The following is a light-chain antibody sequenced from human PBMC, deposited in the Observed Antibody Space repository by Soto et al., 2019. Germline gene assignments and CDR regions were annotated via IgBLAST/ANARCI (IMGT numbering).Light chain of an antibody. Sequence: QSVLTQPPSASGTPGQRVTISCSGTTSSIGSNTVNWYQQFQGTAPKLLIYSNNQRPSGVPDRFSGSLSGTSASLAISGLHSDDEADFYCAAWDDSLNGHVFGTGTKLTVL. CDR1: TSSIGSNT. CDR2: SNN. V-gene: IGLV1-44*01. CDR3: AAWDDSLNGHV. J-gene: IGLJ1*01.